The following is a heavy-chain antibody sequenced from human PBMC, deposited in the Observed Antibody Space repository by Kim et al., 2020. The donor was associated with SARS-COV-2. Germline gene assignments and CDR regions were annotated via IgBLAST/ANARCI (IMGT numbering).Heavy chain of an antibody. J-gene: IGHJ6*02. CDR3: AKDMGSGGTALFLGMDV. V-gene: IGHV3-9*01. CDR1: GFTFDDYA. D-gene: IGHD2-15*01. Sequence: GGSLRLSCAASGFTFDDYAMHWVRQAPGKGLEWVSGISWNSGSIGYADSVKGRFTISRDNAKNSLYLQMNSLRAEDTALYYCAKDMGSGGTALFLGMDVWGQGTTVTVSS. CDR2: ISWNSGSI.